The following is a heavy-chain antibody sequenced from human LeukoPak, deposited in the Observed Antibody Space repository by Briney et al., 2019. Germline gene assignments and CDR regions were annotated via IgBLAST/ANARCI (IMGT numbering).Heavy chain of an antibody. CDR3: ARDFGYSLDY. D-gene: IGHD4-11*01. CDR2: INNYGSTT. CDR1: GFTFSSYW. Sequence: GGSLTLSCAASGFTFSSYWMHWVRQAPGQGLVWVSRINNYGSTTNYADSVQGRFTVSRDNAKNTLYLQMNSLRAEDTAVYYCARDFGYSLDYWGQGTLVTVSS. V-gene: IGHV3-74*01. J-gene: IGHJ4*02.